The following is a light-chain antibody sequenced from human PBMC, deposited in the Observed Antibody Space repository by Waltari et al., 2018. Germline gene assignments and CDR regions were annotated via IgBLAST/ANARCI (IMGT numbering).Light chain of an antibody. J-gene: IGKJ2*01. CDR3: QQRSSWTPNT. CDR2: DAS. V-gene: IGKV3-11*01. Sequence: EIVLTQSPATLSLSPGETATLSCRASQSVGTYLAWYQQKPGQAPRLLIYDASNRATGIPDRFRGSGSGTDFTLTISSLEPEDFALYYCQQRSSWTPNTFGQGARLEIK. CDR1: QSVGTY.